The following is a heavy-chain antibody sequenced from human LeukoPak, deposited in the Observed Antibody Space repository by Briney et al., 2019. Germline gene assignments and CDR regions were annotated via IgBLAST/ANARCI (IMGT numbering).Heavy chain of an antibody. J-gene: IGHJ4*02. V-gene: IGHV3-23*01. CDR1: GLTFSDYA. CDR3: AKDYTDSRVADVFFEY. D-gene: IGHD3-3*01. CDR2: ITSGFTP. Sequence: GGSLRLSCAASGLTFSDYAMSWFRQAPGKGLEWVSGITSGFTPHYADSVKGRFTISRDNTKNTFHLQLNSLRDEDTAVYYCAKDYTDSRVADVFFEYWGQGTLVTVSS.